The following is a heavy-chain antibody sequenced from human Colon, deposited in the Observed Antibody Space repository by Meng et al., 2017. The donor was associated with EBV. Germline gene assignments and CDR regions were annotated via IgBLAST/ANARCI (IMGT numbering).Heavy chain of an antibody. V-gene: IGHV4-34*01. J-gene: IGHJ4*02. CDR2: VNPSGST. D-gene: IGHD5-24*01. CDR3: ARVGGLDGYRLGGDY. Sequence: QVQVQQWGAGLLKRLETLSLTCGVYGASFSGYYWSWIRPPPGKGLEWIGEVNPSGSTNYSPSLKSRVTISVDTSKNQFSLRLNSVTAADTAVYYCARVGGLDGYRLGGDYWGQGALVTVSS. CDR1: GASFSGYY.